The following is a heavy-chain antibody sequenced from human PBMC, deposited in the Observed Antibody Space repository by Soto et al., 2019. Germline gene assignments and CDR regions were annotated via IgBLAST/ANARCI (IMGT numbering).Heavy chain of an antibody. J-gene: IGHJ6*02. Sequence: EVQLVQSGAEVKKPGESLKVSCKASGYSFNIYWIGWVRQLPGKGLEWMGVVYPDDSDTIYSPSFQGQGPISVDKSISTAYLEWSSLKASDAAMYCGARRVHSNRPGGGLDVWCQGTTVTVSS. CDR2: VYPDDSDT. CDR1: GYSFNIYW. CDR3: ARRVHSNRPGGGLDV. D-gene: IGHD2-2*01. V-gene: IGHV5-51*03.